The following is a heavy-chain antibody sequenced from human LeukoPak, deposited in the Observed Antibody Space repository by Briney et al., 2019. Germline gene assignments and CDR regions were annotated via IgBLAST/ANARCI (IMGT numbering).Heavy chain of an antibody. J-gene: IGHJ4*02. D-gene: IGHD1-1*01. Sequence: PGGSLRLSWSASGFLFSIYTMYWVRQAPGKGPEYVSTISGSGNGGSIYYADSVKGRFTISRDDSKSIVYLQMNGLRSEDTAVYYCVKDFGRIRGTPDSWGQGTLVTVSS. CDR1: GFLFSIYT. CDR2: ISGSGNGGSI. V-gene: IGHV3-64D*06. CDR3: VKDFGRIRGTPDS.